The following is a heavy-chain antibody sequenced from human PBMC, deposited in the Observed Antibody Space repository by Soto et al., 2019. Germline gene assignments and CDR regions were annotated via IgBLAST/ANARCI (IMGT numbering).Heavy chain of an antibody. CDR1: GGTFSSYA. CDR2: IIPILGIG. V-gene: IGHV1-69*04. J-gene: IGHJ6*03. Sequence: QVQLVQSGAEVQKPGSSVKVSCKASGGTFSSYAFNWVRQAPGQGLERMGRIIPILGIGDYAQRFQGRVTITADKSTSTVYMELSSLRSEDTAVYYCARNPRAVAAMHMDVWGKGTMVTVSS. D-gene: IGHD6-19*01. CDR3: ARNPRAVAAMHMDV.